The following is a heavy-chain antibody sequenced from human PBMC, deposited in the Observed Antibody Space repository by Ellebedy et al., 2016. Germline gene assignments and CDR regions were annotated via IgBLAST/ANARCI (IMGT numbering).Heavy chain of an antibody. CDR1: GYTFTGYY. J-gene: IGHJ4*02. Sequence: ASVKVSCXASGYTFTGYYMHWVRQAPGQGLEWMGWINPNSGGTNYAQKFQGRVTMTRDTSISTAYMELSSLRSEDTAVYYCARGSSYYGSGSYKDYWGQGTLVTVSS. V-gene: IGHV1-2*02. D-gene: IGHD3-10*01. CDR3: ARGSSYYGSGSYKDY. CDR2: INPNSGGT.